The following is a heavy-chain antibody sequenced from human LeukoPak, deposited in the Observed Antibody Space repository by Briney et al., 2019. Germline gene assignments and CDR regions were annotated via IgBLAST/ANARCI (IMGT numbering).Heavy chain of an antibody. CDR1: GYSFTSYW. V-gene: IGHV5-51*01. D-gene: IGHD6-19*01. CDR2: IYPGDSDT. J-gene: IGHJ3*02. CDR3: ARPVGTVAAQYDAFDI. Sequence: GESLKISCKGSGYSFTSYWIGWVRQMPGKGLEWMGIIYPGDSDTRYSPSFLGQVTISADKSISTAYLQWSSLKASDTAMYYCARPVGTVAAQYDAFDIWGQGTMVTVSS.